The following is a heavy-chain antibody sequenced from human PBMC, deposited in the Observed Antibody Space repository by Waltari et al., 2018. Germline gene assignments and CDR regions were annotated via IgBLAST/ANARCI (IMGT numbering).Heavy chain of an antibody. J-gene: IGHJ4*02. CDR2: ISAYNGNT. D-gene: IGHD6-19*01. CDR3: ARWESGWYAGY. V-gene: IGHV1-18*01. CDR1: TFTSYG. Sequence: TFTSYGISWVRQAPGQGLEWMGWISAYNGNTNYAQKLQGRVTMTTDTSTSTAYMELRSLRSDDTAVYYCARWESGWYAGYWCQGTLVTVSS.